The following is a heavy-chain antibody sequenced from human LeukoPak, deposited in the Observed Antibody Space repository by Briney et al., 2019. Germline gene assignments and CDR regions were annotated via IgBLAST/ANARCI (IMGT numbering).Heavy chain of an antibody. CDR3: AKDTGGSGRHDAFDI. V-gene: IGHV3-23*01. CDR1: GFTFSSYA. CDR2: ISGSGGST. Sequence: GRSLRLSCAASGFTFSSYAMHWVRQAPGKGLEWVSAISGSGGSTYYADSVKGRFTISRDNSKNTLYLQMNSLRAEDTAVYYCAKDTGGSGRHDAFDIWGQGTMVTVSS. J-gene: IGHJ3*02. D-gene: IGHD6-19*01.